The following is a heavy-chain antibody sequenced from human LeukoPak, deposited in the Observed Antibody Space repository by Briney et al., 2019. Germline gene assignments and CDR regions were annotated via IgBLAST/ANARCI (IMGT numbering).Heavy chain of an antibody. J-gene: IGHJ3*02. CDR2: ISYDGSNK. V-gene: IGHV3-30*03. CDR3: ARETRYYYDSSGPNFANAFDI. D-gene: IGHD3-22*01. CDR1: GFAFSTYG. Sequence: QAGRSLRLSCAASGFAFSTYGMQWVRQAPGKGLEWVAVISYDGSNKYYADSVKGRFTISRDNSKNTLYLQMNSLRAEDTAVYYCARETRYYYDSSGPNFANAFDIWGQGTMVTVSS.